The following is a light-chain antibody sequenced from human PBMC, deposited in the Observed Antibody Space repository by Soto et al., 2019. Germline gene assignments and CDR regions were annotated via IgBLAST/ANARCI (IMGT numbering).Light chain of an antibody. CDR1: QRVSSY. CDR2: GAS. J-gene: IGKJ1*01. CDR3: QQYGSSGT. V-gene: IGKV3-20*01. Sequence: VLSLSRATLFFSTGKSVTLPCRASQRVSSYLACHQQTPGQAPRLLIYGASTRATGIPDRFSGSGSGTDFTLTISRLEPEDFAVYYCQQYGSSGTFGQGTKVDIK.